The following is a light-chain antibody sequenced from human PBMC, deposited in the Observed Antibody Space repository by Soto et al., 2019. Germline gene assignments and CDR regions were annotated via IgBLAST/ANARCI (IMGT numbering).Light chain of an antibody. J-gene: IGLJ1*01. V-gene: IGLV2-23*01. CDR3: CSYAGSSTL. CDR2: EGS. CDR1: SSDVGSYNL. Sequence: QSVLTQPASVSGSPGQSITISCTGTSSDVGSYNLVSWYQQHPGKAPKLMIYEGSKRPSGVSNRFSGSKSGNTASLTISGLQAEDEADYYCCSYAGSSTLFGTGTKVT.